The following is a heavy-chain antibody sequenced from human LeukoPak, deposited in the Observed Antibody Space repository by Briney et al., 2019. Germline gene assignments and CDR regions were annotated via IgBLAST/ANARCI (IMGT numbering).Heavy chain of an antibody. CDR3: ARGGVGVTLISWSDY. CDR1: GFTFSSYN. V-gene: IGHV3-21*01. J-gene: IGHJ4*02. CDR2: ISSSSSYI. D-gene: IGHD1-26*01. Sequence: PGGSLRLSCAASGFTFSSYNMNWVRQAPGKGLEWVSSISSSSSYIYYADSVKGRFTIPRDNAKNSLFLQMNSLRAEDTAVYYCARGGVGVTLISWSDYWGQGTLVTVSS.